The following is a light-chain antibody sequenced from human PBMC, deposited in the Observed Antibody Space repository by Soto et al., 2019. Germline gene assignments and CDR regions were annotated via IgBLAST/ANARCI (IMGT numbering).Light chain of an antibody. CDR3: GSYTSSSTRV. V-gene: IGLV2-14*01. CDR2: DVS. CDR1: SSDVGGYNY. Sequence: QSALTQPASVSGSPGQSITISCTGTSSDVGGYNYVSWYQQHPGKAPKLIIYDVSNRPSGVSNRFSGSKSGTTASLTISGLQAEDEADYYCGSYTSSSTRVFGGGTQLTAL. J-gene: IGLJ2*01.